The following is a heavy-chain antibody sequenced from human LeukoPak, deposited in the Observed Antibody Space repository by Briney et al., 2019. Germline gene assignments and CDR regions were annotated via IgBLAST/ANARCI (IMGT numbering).Heavy chain of an antibody. CDR2: IYSGGMT. J-gene: IGHJ3*02. CDR3: ARDSSITMIVVAHSVGAFDI. D-gene: IGHD3-22*01. V-gene: IGHV3-NL1*01. CDR1: GFTFNSYG. Sequence: GGSLRLSCAASGFTFNSYGMHWVRQASGKGLEWVSVIYSGGMTYYADSVKGRFTISRDNAKNSLYLQMNSLRAEDTAVYYCARDSSITMIVVAHSVGAFDIWGQGTMVTVSS.